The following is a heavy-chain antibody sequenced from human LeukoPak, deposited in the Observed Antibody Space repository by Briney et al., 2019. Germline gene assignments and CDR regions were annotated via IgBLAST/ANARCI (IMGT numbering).Heavy chain of an antibody. Sequence: PGGFLTLSCAASGFTFSSYGMHWVRQAPGKGLEWVALTSYNGRNNYYSDSVKGRFSISRDNSQRTVFLQMNNVKTEDTAIYYCAKATNYDFWSGSRRLDHWGQGFLVTVSS. CDR3: AKATNYDFWSGSRRLDH. D-gene: IGHD3-3*01. J-gene: IGHJ4*02. CDR2: TSYNGRNN. V-gene: IGHV3-30*18. CDR1: GFTFSSYG.